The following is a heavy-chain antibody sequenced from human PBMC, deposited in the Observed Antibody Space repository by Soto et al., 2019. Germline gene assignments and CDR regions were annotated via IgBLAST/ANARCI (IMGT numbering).Heavy chain of an antibody. Sequence: QDQLVQSGAEVKKPGASVTVSCKASGYSFTNSGITWVRQAPGQGLEWLGWISAFNGNTHYAQKVQGRVTMTTDASTSTAYMELRSLRSDDTAVYCCARDRGVAPPVAGNTHYYYYMDVWGKGTTVTVSS. D-gene: IGHD6-19*01. V-gene: IGHV1-18*01. CDR3: ARDRGVAPPVAGNTHYYYYMDV. CDR2: ISAFNGNT. J-gene: IGHJ6*03. CDR1: GYSFTNSG.